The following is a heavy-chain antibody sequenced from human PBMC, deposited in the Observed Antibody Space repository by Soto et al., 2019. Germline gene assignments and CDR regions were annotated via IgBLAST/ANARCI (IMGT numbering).Heavy chain of an antibody. D-gene: IGHD3-10*01. CDR1: GFSFISYA. J-gene: IGHJ6*02. Sequence: EVHLLESGGGLVQPGGPLRLSCETSGFSFISYAMPWVGQAQGLGLEWVAVINYNSRATFHAQSVKGRFTISRDNSRNTVFLQMDSLRAEDTAVYYCVKQRGSGKTYYYNMDVWGLGTTVIVSS. CDR3: VKQRGSGKTYYYNMDV. CDR2: INYNSRAT. V-gene: IGHV3-23*01.